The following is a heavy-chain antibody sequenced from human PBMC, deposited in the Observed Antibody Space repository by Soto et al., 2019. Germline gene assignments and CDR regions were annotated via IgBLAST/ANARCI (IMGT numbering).Heavy chain of an antibody. D-gene: IGHD2-2*01. V-gene: IGHV4-39*01. CDR1: GGSISSSSYY. CDR2: IYYSGST. Sequence: SETLSLTCTVSGGSISSSSYYWGWIRQPPGKGLEWIGSIYYSGSTYYNPSLKSRVTISVDTSKNQFSLKLSSVTAADTAVYYCARGVPADRNWFDPWGQGTLVTVSS. CDR3: ARGVPADRNWFDP. J-gene: IGHJ5*02.